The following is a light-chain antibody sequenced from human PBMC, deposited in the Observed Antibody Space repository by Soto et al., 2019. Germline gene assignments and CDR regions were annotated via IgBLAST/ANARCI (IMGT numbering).Light chain of an antibody. V-gene: IGLV1-44*01. Sequence: QLVLTQPPSASGTPGQRVTISCSGSSSNIGSNTVNWYQQLPGTAPKLLIHGNNQRPSGVPDRFSGSKSGASASLAISGLQSEDEADYYCAAWDDSLNGHVVFGGGTKLTVL. CDR1: SSNIGSNT. CDR3: AAWDDSLNGHVV. J-gene: IGLJ2*01. CDR2: GNN.